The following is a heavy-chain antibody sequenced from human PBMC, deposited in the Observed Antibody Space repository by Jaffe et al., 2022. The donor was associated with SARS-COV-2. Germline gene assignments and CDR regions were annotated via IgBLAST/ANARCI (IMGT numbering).Heavy chain of an antibody. CDR3: AKVKSLVLNYNYGMDV. J-gene: IGHJ6*02. CDR1: GFTFSSFG. D-gene: IGHD3-9*01. CDR2: ISYDESHE. Sequence: QEQLVESGGGVVQPGRSLRLSCEASGFTFSSFGMHWVRQAPGKGLEWVAVISYDESHEYYADSVKGRFTISRDNSENTLYLQMNGLRAEDTAVYFCAKVKSLVLNYNYGMDVWGQGTTVTVSS. V-gene: IGHV3-30*18.